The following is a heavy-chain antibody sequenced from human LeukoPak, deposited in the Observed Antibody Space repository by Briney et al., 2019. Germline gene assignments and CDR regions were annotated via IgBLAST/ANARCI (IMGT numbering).Heavy chain of an antibody. CDR1: GYTFTSYA. CDR3: ARDTTYYYDSSGYERYYFDY. V-gene: IGHV1-69*04. D-gene: IGHD3-22*01. CDR2: IIPILGIA. J-gene: IGHJ4*02. Sequence: GASVKVSCKASGYTFTSYAISWVRQAPGQGLEWMGRIIPILGIANYAQKFQGRVTITADKSTSTAYMELSSLRSEDTAVYYCARDTTYYYDSSGYERYYFDYWGQGTLVTVSS.